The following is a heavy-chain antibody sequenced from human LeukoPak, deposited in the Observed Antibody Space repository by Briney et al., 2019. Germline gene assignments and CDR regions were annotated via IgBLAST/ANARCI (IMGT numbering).Heavy chain of an antibody. V-gene: IGHV3-30*02. CDR3: GKDLGEDFWSGYIAPLGY. Sequence: GGSLRLSCAASGFTFSSYGMHWVRQAPGKGLEWVAFIRYDGSNKYYADSVKGRFTISRDNSKNTLYLQMNSLRAEDTAVYYCGKDLGEDFWSGYIAPLGYWGQGTLVSVSS. CDR2: IRYDGSNK. D-gene: IGHD3-3*01. J-gene: IGHJ4*02. CDR1: GFTFSSYG.